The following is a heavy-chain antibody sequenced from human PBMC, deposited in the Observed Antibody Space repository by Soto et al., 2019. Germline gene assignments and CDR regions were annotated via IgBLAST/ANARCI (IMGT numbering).Heavy chain of an antibody. CDR1: GVSISNYY. Sequence: SETLSLTCTVSGVSISNYYWTWIRQPPGKGLDWIGYIYYSGTTNYNPSLKSRVTISVDTSKNQFSLNLSSVTAADTAMYYCARVCFDRSGSSVSWFHPWGQGTLVTVS. J-gene: IGHJ5*02. V-gene: IGHV4-59*01. CDR2: IYYSGTT. CDR3: ARVCFDRSGSSVSWFHP. D-gene: IGHD3-10*01.